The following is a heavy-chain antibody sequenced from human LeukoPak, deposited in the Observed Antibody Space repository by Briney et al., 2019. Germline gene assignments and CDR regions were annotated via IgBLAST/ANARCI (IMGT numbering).Heavy chain of an antibody. D-gene: IGHD3-22*01. J-gene: IGHJ3*02. Sequence: SETLSLTCTVSGGSISSHYWSWIRQPPGKGLEWIAYIYYTGSTNYNPSLKSRLTISVDTSRNQFSLTLNSVTAADTAVYYCARHRDSSGYKYAFDIWGQGTKVTVSS. V-gene: IGHV4-59*08. CDR2: IYYTGST. CDR1: GGSISSHY. CDR3: ARHRDSSGYKYAFDI.